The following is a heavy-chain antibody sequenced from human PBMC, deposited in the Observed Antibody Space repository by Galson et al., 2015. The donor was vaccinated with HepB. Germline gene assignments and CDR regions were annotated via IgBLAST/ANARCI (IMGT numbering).Heavy chain of an antibody. CDR3: ARDSVRYCSSTSCSTPDY. D-gene: IGHD2-2*01. CDR2: IWYDGSNK. Sequence: SLRLSCAASGLTFSSYGMHWVRQAPGKGLEWVAVIWYDGSNKYYADSVKGRFTISRDNSKNTLYLQMNSLRAEDTAVYYCARDSVRYCSSTSCSTPDYWGQGTLVTVSS. V-gene: IGHV3-33*01. J-gene: IGHJ4*02. CDR1: GLTFSSYG.